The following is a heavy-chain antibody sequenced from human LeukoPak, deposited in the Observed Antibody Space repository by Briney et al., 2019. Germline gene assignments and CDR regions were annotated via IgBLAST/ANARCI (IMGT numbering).Heavy chain of an antibody. J-gene: IGHJ6*02. Sequence: GGSLRLSCSASGFTFSGSAMSWVRQAPGKGLEWVSAISDTAGSTYYADSVKGRFTISRDNSKNTLYLQMNTLRAEDTAVYYCTKDHYDFWSGYDYYYYYYGMDVWGQGTTVTVSS. CDR2: ISDTAGST. CDR3: TKDHYDFWSGYDYYYYYYGMDV. CDR1: GFTFSGSA. D-gene: IGHD3-3*01. V-gene: IGHV3-23*01.